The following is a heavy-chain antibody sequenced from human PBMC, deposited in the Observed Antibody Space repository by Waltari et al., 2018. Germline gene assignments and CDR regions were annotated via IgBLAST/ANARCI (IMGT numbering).Heavy chain of an antibody. CDR3: ARGGSMDV. CDR1: GFSFSTYT. CDR2: ISSGSGII. D-gene: IGHD3-16*01. V-gene: IGHV3-48*02. Sequence: EVQLVESGGDLVQPGGSLRLSCVASGFSFSTYTMNWGRQAQGKELEWISFISSGSGIIYYADSVKGRFTISRDNAKNSLFLQMNSLRDGDTAVYYCARGGSMDVWGQGTTVIVSS. J-gene: IGHJ6*02.